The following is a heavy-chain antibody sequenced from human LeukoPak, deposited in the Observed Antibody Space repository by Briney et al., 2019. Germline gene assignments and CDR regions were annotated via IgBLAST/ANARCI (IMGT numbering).Heavy chain of an antibody. D-gene: IGHD1-26*01. V-gene: IGHV1-18*01. CDR3: ARHTSGIYIPDGALEI. Sequence: ASVKLSCKTSGYSFTTFGISWVRQAPGQGLEWMGWITVYNANTNYAQKFQGRVTMTIDTSTTKVFIELRSLESDDTAVYFCARHTSGIYIPDGALEIWGQGTMVTVSS. J-gene: IGHJ3*02. CDR1: GYSFTTFG. CDR2: ITVYNANT.